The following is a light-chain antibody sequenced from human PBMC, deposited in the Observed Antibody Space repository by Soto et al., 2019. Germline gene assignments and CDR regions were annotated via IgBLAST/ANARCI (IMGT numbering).Light chain of an antibody. Sequence: EIVMTQSPVTLSVSPGERVTLSCRASQSVSTNLAWYQQKPGQAPRLLIHGTSTRATGIPARFSGSGSRTEFTLTISSLQSEDFGIYYCQQHDTWPRTFGQGTKVEIK. CDR3: QQHDTWPRT. J-gene: IGKJ1*01. CDR2: GTS. CDR1: QSVSTN. V-gene: IGKV3-15*01.